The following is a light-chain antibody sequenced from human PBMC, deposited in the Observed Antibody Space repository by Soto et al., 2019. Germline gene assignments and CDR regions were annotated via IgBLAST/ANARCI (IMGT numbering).Light chain of an antibody. Sequence: EIVMTQSPATLSVSPGERVTLSCRASQSVRDNLAWYQQKPGQAPRLLIYGASIRATGIQARFSGSGSGTEFTLTISSLQSEDFAVYHCQHCDSWPPLFGPGTKVDIK. CDR1: QSVRDN. V-gene: IGKV3-15*01. CDR3: QHCDSWPPL. CDR2: GAS. J-gene: IGKJ3*01.